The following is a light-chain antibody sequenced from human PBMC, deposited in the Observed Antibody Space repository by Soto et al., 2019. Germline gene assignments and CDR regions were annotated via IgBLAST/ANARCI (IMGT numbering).Light chain of an antibody. CDR3: LHFNLFPWT. CDR1: QNIGSW. Sequence: DIQMTQSPSTLSASVGDRVNMTCRASQNIGSWVAWYQQQPGKGPKFLINKVSNLESGVPSRISGSGSGTEFSLTITSLQLNVLQTYYSLHFNLFPWTFGKGTKVEIK. CDR2: KVS. J-gene: IGKJ1*01. V-gene: IGKV1-5*03.